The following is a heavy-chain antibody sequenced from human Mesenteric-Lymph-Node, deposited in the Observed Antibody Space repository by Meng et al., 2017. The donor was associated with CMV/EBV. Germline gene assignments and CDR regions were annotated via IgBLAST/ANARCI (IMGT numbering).Heavy chain of an antibody. J-gene: IGHJ4*02. CDR3: VRGTSRSIYDPFDH. CDR2: INTDGSST. V-gene: IGHV3-74*01. Sequence: GGPLRLSCAASGFTFDNYYLHWVRQPPGKGLIWVSHINTDGSSTNYADSVKGRFTISRDNAKNTLYLQMNSLRADDTAVYYCVRGTSRSIYDPFDHWGQGTLVTVSS. CDR1: GFTFDNYY. D-gene: IGHD5/OR15-5a*01.